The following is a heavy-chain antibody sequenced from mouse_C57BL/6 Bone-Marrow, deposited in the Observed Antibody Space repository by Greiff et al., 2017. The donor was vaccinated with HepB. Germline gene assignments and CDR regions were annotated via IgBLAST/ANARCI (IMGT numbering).Heavy chain of an antibody. CDR1: GYSFTDYN. V-gene: IGHV1-39*01. CDR3: ARSYHFGFITTVVDY. D-gene: IGHD1-1*01. CDR2: INPNYGTT. Sequence: VQLQQSGPELVKPGASVKISCKASGYSFTDYNMNWVKQSNGKSLEWIGVINPNYGTTSYNQKFKGKATLTVDQPSSTAYMQLNSLTSEDSAVDYCARSYHFGFITTVVDYWGQGTTLTVSS. J-gene: IGHJ2*01.